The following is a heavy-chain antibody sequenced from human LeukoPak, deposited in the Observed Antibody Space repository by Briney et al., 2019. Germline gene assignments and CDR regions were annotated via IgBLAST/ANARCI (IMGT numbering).Heavy chain of an antibody. CDR1: GGSISSSSYY. CDR2: IYYSGST. CDR3: ARHVGATPPYWYFDL. V-gene: IGHV4-39*01. Sequence: SETLSLTCTDSGGSISSSSYYWGWIRQPPGKGLEWIGSIYYSGSTYYNPSLKSRVTISVDTSKNQFSLKLSSVTAADTAVYYCARHVGATPPYWYFDLWGRGTLVTVSS. D-gene: IGHD1-26*01. J-gene: IGHJ2*01.